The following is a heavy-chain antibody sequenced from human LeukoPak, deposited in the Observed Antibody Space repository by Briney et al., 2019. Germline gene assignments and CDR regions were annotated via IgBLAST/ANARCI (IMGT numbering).Heavy chain of an antibody. D-gene: IGHD6-13*01. Sequence: SETLSLTCAVYGGSFSGYYWSWIRQPPGKGLEWIGEINHSGSTNYNPSLKSRVTISVDTSKNQFSLKLSSVTAADTAVYYCARGSRVAAAGTSSQYYFDYWGQGTLVTVSS. V-gene: IGHV4-34*01. CDR3: ARGSRVAAAGTSSQYYFDY. CDR2: INHSGST. J-gene: IGHJ4*02. CDR1: GGSFSGYY.